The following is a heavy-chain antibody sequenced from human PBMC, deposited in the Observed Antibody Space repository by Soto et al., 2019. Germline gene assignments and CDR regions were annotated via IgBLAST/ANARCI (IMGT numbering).Heavy chain of an antibody. V-gene: IGHV4-39*01. CDR1: GASIRSSSSY. J-gene: IGHJ4*02. CDR2: IYYLGNT. D-gene: IGHD3-22*01. CDR3: AGLYPYDSSGYHLAY. Sequence: KPSETLSLTCTVSGASIRSSSSYWGWIRQPPGKGLEWVDSIYYLGNTYYNPSLGSRVTISLDTSKNQFSLRLSSVTAADTAVFYCAGLYPYDSSGYHLAYWGQGSLVTV.